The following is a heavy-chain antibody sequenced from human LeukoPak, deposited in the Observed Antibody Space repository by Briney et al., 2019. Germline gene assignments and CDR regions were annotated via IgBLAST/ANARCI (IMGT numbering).Heavy chain of an antibody. V-gene: IGHV4-59*13. CDR1: GGSISNYY. CDR3: ASGGIPAAPHYRYFDL. J-gene: IGHJ2*01. Sequence: SETLSLTCTVSGGSISNYYWSWIRQPPGKGLEWIGYVYYSGSTSYNPSLNSRVTISVDTSKNQFSLRLSSVTASDTAVYYCASGGIPAAPHYRYFDLWGRGTLVTVSS. D-gene: IGHD2-2*01. CDR2: VYYSGST.